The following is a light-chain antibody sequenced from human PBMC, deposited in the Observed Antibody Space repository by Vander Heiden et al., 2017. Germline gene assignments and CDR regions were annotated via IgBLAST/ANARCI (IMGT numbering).Light chain of an antibody. Sequence: IVLTQSPGTRCLSPGERATLACGASQSVSSSYLAWYQQKPGQAPRLLIYGASSRATGIPDRFSGSGSGTDFTLTISRLEPKDFAVYDCQQYGSSRLTFGGGTKVEIK. CDR1: QSVSSSY. CDR2: GAS. V-gene: IGKV3-20*01. J-gene: IGKJ4*01. CDR3: QQYGSSRLT.